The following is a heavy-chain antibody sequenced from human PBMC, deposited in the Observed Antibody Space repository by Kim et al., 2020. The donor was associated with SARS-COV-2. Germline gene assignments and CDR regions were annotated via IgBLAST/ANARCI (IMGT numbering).Heavy chain of an antibody. D-gene: IGHD3-10*01. V-gene: IGHV1-69*04. Sequence: SVKVSCKASGGTFSSYAISWVRQAPGQGLEWMGRIIPILGIANYAQKFQGRVTITADKSTSTAYMELSSLRSEDTAVYYCAREGFGELLSDYYYYGMDVWGQGTTVTVSS. J-gene: IGHJ6*02. CDR2: IIPILGIA. CDR3: AREGFGELLSDYYYYGMDV. CDR1: GGTFSSYA.